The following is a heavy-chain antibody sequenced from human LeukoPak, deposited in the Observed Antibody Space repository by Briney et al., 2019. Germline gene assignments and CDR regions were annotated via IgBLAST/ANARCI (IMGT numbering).Heavy chain of an antibody. CDR1: GLTFSSYW. Sequence: GGSLRLSCAASGLTFSSYWMSWVRQAPGKGLEWVANIKEDGSEKYYVDSVKGRFTISRDNAKNSLYLQMNSLRAEDTAVYYCARRYFDYWGQGTLVTVSS. V-gene: IGHV3-7*03. CDR2: IKEDGSEK. CDR3: ARRYFDY. J-gene: IGHJ4*02.